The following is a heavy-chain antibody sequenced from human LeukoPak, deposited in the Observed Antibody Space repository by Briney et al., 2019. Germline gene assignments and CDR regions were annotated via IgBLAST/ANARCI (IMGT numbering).Heavy chain of an antibody. D-gene: IGHD5-24*01. J-gene: IGHJ4*02. CDR2: ISYDGSNK. CDR3: AKVWGYNFFRADYFDY. CDR1: GFTFSSYG. V-gene: IGHV3-30*18. Sequence: GRSLRLSCAASGFTFSSYGMHWVRQAPGKGLEWVAVISYDGSNKYYADSVKGRFTISRDNSKNTLYLQMNSLRAEDTAVYYCAKVWGYNFFRADYFDYWGQGTLVTVSS.